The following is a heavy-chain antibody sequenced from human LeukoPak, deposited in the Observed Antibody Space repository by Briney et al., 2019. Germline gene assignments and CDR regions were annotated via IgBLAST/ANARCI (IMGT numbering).Heavy chain of an antibody. J-gene: IGHJ4*02. CDR2: IKRKTDGGTI. V-gene: IGHV3-15*01. CDR3: TTYDNSAYYSDY. Sequence: GGSLRLSCAASGFTFSNAWMSWVRQAPGKGLEWVGRIKRKTDGGTIEYTAPVKGRFTISRDDSENTLYLQMNSLKAEDTAVYYCTTYDNSAYYSDYWGPGTLVTVSS. CDR1: GFTFSNAW. D-gene: IGHD3-22*01.